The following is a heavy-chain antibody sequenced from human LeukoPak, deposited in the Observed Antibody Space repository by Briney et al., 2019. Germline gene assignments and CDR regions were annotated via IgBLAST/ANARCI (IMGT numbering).Heavy chain of an antibody. V-gene: IGHV3-74*01. D-gene: IGHD6-19*01. CDR2: INTDGRNI. CDR3: VTLGRGWSLSH. J-gene: IGHJ4*02. CDR1: GCTFSSYW. Sequence: GGSLRLSCAASGCTFSSYWMHWVRQAPGEGLVWVARINTDGRNIGYADSVQGRFTISRDNAENTLYLQMNSLSADGTAVYFCVTLGRGWSLSHWGQGTPVTVSS.